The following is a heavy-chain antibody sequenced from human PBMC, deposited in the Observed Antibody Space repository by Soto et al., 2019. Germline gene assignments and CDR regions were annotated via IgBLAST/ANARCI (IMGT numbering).Heavy chain of an antibody. V-gene: IGHV1-2*04. Sequence: ASVKVSCKASGFTFTVYDMHWVRQAPGQGLEWMGWINPNSGGTNYAHKFQGWVTMTRDTSISTAYMELSRLRSDDTAVYYCAREAITADPTHFDYWGQGTLVTVSS. CDR3: AREAITADPTHFDY. J-gene: IGHJ4*02. CDR2: INPNSGGT. D-gene: IGHD6-13*01. CDR1: GFTFTVYD.